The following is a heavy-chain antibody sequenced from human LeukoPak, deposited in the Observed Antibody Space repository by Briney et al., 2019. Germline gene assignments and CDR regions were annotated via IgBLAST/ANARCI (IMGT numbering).Heavy chain of an antibody. CDR3: ARDRGYSGYDQYNWFDP. CDR1: GYTFTSYY. Sequence: GASVKVSCKASGYTFTSYYMHWVRQAPGQGLEWMGWISAYNGNTNYAQKLQGRVTMTTDTSTSTAYMELRSLRSDDTAVYYCARDRGYSGYDQYNWFDPWGQGTLVTVSS. D-gene: IGHD5-12*01. CDR2: ISAYNGNT. J-gene: IGHJ5*02. V-gene: IGHV1-18*04.